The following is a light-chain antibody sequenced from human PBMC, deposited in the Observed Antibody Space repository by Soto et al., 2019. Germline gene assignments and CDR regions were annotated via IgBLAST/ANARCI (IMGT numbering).Light chain of an antibody. CDR1: QSISNF. Sequence: DIQMTQSPSSLSASVGDRVTITCRASQSISNFLNWYQQKPGKAPKLLIYAASSLQSGVTSRFSGSGSGTDFTLTISSLQPEDFATYYCQQSSSTPLTFGGGTKVEIK. J-gene: IGKJ4*01. CDR3: QQSSSTPLT. CDR2: AAS. V-gene: IGKV1-39*01.